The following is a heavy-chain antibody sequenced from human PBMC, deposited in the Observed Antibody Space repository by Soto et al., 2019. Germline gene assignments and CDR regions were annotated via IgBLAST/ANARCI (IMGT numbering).Heavy chain of an antibody. CDR3: ARGGAGATRGPFDY. J-gene: IGHJ4*02. CDR2: IKQDGSEK. CDR1: GFTFSNNW. V-gene: IGHV3-7*03. Sequence: EVQLVESGGGLVQPGGSLRLSCATSGFTFSNNWMIWVRQAPEKGLEWVADIKQDGSEKDYVGSVRGRFTISRDNAKNSLYLQLGSLRDTDTAVYYCARGGAGATRGPFDYWGQGALVIVSS. D-gene: IGHD1-26*01.